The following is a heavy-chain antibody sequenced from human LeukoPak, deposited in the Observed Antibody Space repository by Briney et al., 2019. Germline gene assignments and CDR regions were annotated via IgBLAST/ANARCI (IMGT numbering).Heavy chain of an antibody. J-gene: IGHJ3*02. Sequence: SETLSLTCAVYGGSFSGYYWSWIRKPPGKGLEWIGEINHSGSTNYNPSLKSRVTISVDTSKNQFSLKLSSVTAADTAVYYCARGRGSSIWGQGTMVTVSS. V-gene: IGHV4-34*01. CDR3: ARGRGSSI. CDR2: INHSGST. D-gene: IGHD1-26*01. CDR1: GGSFSGYY.